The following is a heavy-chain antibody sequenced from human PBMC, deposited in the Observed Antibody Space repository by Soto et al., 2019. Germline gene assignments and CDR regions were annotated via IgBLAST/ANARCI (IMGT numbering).Heavy chain of an antibody. CDR1: GFTFSSYG. D-gene: IGHD1-26*01. CDR3: AKDTEGGRSGAFDI. J-gene: IGHJ3*02. CDR2: ISYDGSNK. Sequence: PGGSLRLSCAASGFTFSSYGMRWVRQAPGKGLEWVAVISYDGSNKYYADSVKGRFTISRDNSKNTLYLQMNSLRAEDTAVYYCAKDTEGGRSGAFDIWGQGTMVTVSS. V-gene: IGHV3-30*18.